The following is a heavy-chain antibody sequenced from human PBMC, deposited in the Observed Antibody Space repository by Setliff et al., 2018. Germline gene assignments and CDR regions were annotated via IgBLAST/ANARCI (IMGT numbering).Heavy chain of an antibody. V-gene: IGHV1-18*01. CDR3: ARERIYDGLNYNGMDV. CDR2: ISGYDGNT. J-gene: IGHJ6*01. D-gene: IGHD3-3*01. Sequence: ASVKVSCKTSGYTFSNYGVSWVRQAPGQGLEWMGWISGYDGNTKYAQNLHGRVTMTTATSTTTAYMELRSLRSDDTAVYYCARERIYDGLNYNGMDVWGQGTTVTVSS. CDR1: GYTFSNYG.